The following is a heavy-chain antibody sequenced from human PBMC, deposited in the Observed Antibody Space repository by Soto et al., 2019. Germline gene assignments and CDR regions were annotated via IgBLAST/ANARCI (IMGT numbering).Heavy chain of an antibody. CDR1: GFTFSSYG. Sequence: PGGSLRLSCAASGFTFSSYGMHWVRQAPGKGLEWVAVIWYDGSNKYYADSVKGRFTISRDNSKNTLYLQTNSLRAEDTAVYYCAREAAAGRGGDAFDIWGQGTMVTVSS. CDR3: AREAAAGRGGDAFDI. D-gene: IGHD6-13*01. CDR2: IWYDGSNK. V-gene: IGHV3-33*01. J-gene: IGHJ3*02.